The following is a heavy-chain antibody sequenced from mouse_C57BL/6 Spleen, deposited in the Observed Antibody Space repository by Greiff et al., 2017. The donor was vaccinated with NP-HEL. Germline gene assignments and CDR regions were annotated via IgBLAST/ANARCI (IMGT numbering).Heavy chain of an antibody. CDR1: GYTFTSYG. CDR2: IYPRSGNT. J-gene: IGHJ4*01. V-gene: IGHV1-81*01. Sequence: QVQLKQSGAELARPGASVKLSCKASGYTFTSYGISWVKQRTGQGLEWIGEIYPRSGNTYYNEKFKGKATLTADKSSSTAYMELRSLTSEDSAVYFCARENLYDGSHYAMDYWGQGTSVTVSS. D-gene: IGHD2-3*01. CDR3: ARENLYDGSHYAMDY.